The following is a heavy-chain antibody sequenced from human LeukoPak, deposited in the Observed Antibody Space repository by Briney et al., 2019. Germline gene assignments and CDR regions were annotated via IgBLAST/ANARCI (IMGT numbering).Heavy chain of an antibody. CDR3: ARGPNSNWSGLDF. V-gene: IGHV3-74*01. CDR2: ISPTGSTT. Sequence: GGSMRLSCTAYGFSFSGHWMHWARQLPGKGLVWVSRISPTGSTTSYADSVKGRFTVSRDNAKNTLYLQVNNLRAEDTAVYYCARGPNSNWSGLDFWGQGTLLTVSS. D-gene: IGHD6-6*01. J-gene: IGHJ4*02. CDR1: GFSFSGHW.